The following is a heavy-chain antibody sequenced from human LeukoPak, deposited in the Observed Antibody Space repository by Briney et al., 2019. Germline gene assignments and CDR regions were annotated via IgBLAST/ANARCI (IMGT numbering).Heavy chain of an antibody. CDR3: ARERGYLEAFDI. CDR1: GGSISSYY. Sequence: SETLSLTCTVSGGSISSYYWSWIRQPPGKGLEWIGYIYYSGSTNYNPSLKSRVTISVDTSKNQFSLKLSSVTAADTAVYYCARERGYLEAFDIWGQGTMVTVSS. D-gene: IGHD6-13*01. V-gene: IGHV4-59*01. CDR2: IYYSGST. J-gene: IGHJ3*02.